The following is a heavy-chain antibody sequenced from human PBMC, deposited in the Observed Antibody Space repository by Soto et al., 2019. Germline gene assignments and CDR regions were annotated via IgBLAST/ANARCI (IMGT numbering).Heavy chain of an antibody. J-gene: IGHJ4*02. V-gene: IGHV3-23*01. Sequence: GGSLRLSCAASGFTFSSYAMSWVRQAPGKGLEWVSAISGSGGSTYYADSVKGRFTISRDNSKNTLYLQMNSLRAEDTAVYYCAKEQVGYCSSTGCWAAFDYWGQGTLVTVSS. CDR1: GFTFSSYA. D-gene: IGHD2-2*01. CDR3: AKEQVGYCSSTGCWAAFDY. CDR2: ISGSGGST.